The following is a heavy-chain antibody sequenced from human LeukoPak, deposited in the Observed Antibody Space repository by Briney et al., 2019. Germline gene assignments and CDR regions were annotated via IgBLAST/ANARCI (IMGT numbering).Heavy chain of an antibody. V-gene: IGHV4-39*01. Sequence: SETLSLTCTVSGGSISSYYWGWIRQPPGKGLEWIGSIYYSGSTYYNPSLKSRVTISVDTSKNQFSLKLSSVTAADTAVYYCARRMVVAVYNWFDPWGQGTLVTVSS. CDR2: IYYSGST. J-gene: IGHJ5*02. CDR1: GGSISSYY. CDR3: ARRMVVAVYNWFDP. D-gene: IGHD2-15*01.